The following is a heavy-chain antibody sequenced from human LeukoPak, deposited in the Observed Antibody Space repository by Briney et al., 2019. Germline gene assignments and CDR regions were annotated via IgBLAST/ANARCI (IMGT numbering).Heavy chain of an antibody. D-gene: IGHD2-2*01. CDR2: INPNSGGT. J-gene: IGHJ6*03. Sequence: ASVKVSCKASGYTFTGYYMHWVRQAPGQGLEWMGWINPNSGGTNYAQKFQGRVTMTRDTSISTAYMELSRLRSDDTAVYYCARAAGYCNSTSCFYYYYMDVWGKGTTVTISS. CDR3: ARAAGYCNSTSCFYYYYMDV. CDR1: GYTFTGYY. V-gene: IGHV1-2*02.